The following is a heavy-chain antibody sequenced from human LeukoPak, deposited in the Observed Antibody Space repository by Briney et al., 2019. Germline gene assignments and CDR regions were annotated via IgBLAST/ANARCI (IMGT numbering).Heavy chain of an antibody. J-gene: IGHJ4*02. D-gene: IGHD5-12*01. CDR2: IRSKANKYAT. CDR3: TRRVATLNDY. V-gene: IGHV3-73*01. Sequence: PGGSLRLSCAASGFTFSGAAMHWVRQASGKGLEWIGRIRSKANKYATAYSGSVKGRFTISRDDSKNTAYLQMNSLRTEDTAVYYCTRRVATLNDYWGQGALVTVSS. CDR1: GFTFSGAA.